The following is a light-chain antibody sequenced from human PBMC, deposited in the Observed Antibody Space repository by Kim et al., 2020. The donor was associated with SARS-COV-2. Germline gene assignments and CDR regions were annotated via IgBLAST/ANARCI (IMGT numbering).Light chain of an antibody. CDR3: NSRDSSGNIGGV. V-gene: IGLV3-19*01. Sequence: SSELTQDPAVSVALGQTVRITCQGDSLRSYYASWYQQKPGQAPVLVIYGKNNRPSGIPDRFSGSSSGNTASLTITGAQAEDEADYYCNSRDSSGNIGGVF. J-gene: IGLJ2*01. CDR2: GKN. CDR1: SLRSYY.